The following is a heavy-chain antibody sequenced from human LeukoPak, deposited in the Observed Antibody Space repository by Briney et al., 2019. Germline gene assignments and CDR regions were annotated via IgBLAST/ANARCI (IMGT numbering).Heavy chain of an antibody. CDR2: IYYSGST. Sequence: SETLSLTCTVSGGSISSSSYYWGWIRQPPGKGLEWIGSIYYSGSTYYNPSLKSRVTISVDTSKNQFSLKLSSVTAADTAVYYCATALGSYGQYYFDYWGQGTLVTVSS. CDR1: GGSISSSSYY. CDR3: ATALGSYGQYYFDY. V-gene: IGHV4-39*01. J-gene: IGHJ4*02. D-gene: IGHD5-18*01.